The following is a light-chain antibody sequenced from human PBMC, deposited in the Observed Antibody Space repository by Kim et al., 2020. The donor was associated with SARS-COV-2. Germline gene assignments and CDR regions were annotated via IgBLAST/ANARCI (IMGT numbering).Light chain of an antibody. V-gene: IGKV3-11*01. CDR2: DAR. CDR3: QQRSDWLT. CDR1: QSVGAY. Sequence: SLYPGERAPLSCRASQSVGAYLAWYQQKPGQAPRLLIYDARSRATGTPARFSGSGSGTDFTLTISSLEPEDFAVYYCQQRSDWLTFGGGTKVDIK. J-gene: IGKJ4*01.